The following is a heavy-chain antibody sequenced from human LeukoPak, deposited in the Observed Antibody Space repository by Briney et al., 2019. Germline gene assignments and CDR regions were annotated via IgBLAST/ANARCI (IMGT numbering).Heavy chain of an antibody. D-gene: IGHD3-3*01. Sequence: ASVKVSCKTSGYTFTGYYMHWVRQAPGQGLEWMGWINPNSGGTNYAQKFQGRVTMTRDTSISTAYMELSRLRSDDTAVYYCARVGTIFGVIMWDGQASDAFDIWGQETMVTVSS. CDR2: INPNSGGT. J-gene: IGHJ3*02. V-gene: IGHV1-2*02. CDR3: ARVGTIFGVIMWDGQASDAFDI. CDR1: GYTFTGYY.